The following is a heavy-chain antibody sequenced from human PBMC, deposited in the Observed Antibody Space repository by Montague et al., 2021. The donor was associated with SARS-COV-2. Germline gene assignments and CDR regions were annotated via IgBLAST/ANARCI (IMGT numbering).Heavy chain of an antibody. D-gene: IGHD6-13*01. CDR1: GGSISSGNW. CDR2: IYHSGST. J-gene: IGHJ4*02. Sequence: SETLSLTCAVSGGSISSGNWWSWVRQPPGKGLEWIGEIYHSGSTNYNPSLKSRVTISLDKSKNQLSLHLSSATAADTAVYYCARFFSSWTDWGQGTLVTVSS. V-gene: IGHV4-4*02. CDR3: ARFFSSWTD.